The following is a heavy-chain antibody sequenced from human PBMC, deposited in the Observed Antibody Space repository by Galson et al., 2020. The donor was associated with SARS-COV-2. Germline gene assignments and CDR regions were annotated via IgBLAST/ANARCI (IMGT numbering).Heavy chain of an antibody. J-gene: IGHJ4*02. CDR2: IYYSGST. CDR1: GGSISSGGYY. D-gene: IGHD3-22*01. CDR3: ARDPPYYYDSSGCPN. V-gene: IGHV4-31*03. Sequence: ASETLSLTCTVSGGSISSGGYYWSWIRQHPGKGLEWIGYIYYSGSTYYNPSLKSRVTISVDTSKNQFSLKLSSVTAADTAVYYCARDPPYYYDSSGCPNWGQGTLVTVSS.